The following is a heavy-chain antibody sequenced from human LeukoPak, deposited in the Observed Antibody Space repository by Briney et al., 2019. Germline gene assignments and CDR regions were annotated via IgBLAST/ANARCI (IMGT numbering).Heavy chain of an antibody. J-gene: IGHJ4*02. V-gene: IGHV3-23*01. CDR2: ISGSGGST. Sequence: GGSLRLSCAASGFTFSSYAMSWVRQAPGKGLEWVSAISGSGGSTYYADSVKGRFTISRDNSKNTLYLQMNSLRAEDTAVYYCAKDLNGGYSYGLFDYWGQGILVTVSS. CDR1: GFTFSSYA. D-gene: IGHD5-18*01. CDR3: AKDLNGGYSYGLFDY.